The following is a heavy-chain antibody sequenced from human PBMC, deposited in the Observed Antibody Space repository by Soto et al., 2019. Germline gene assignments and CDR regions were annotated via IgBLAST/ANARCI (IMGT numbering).Heavy chain of an antibody. CDR3: ARELQGLYYFDY. CDR1: GYTFISYA. V-gene: IGHV1-3*01. J-gene: IGHJ4*02. D-gene: IGHD2-15*01. Sequence: ASVKVSCKASGYTFISYAIHWVRQAPGQRLEWMGWINAGNGNTKYSQKFQGRVTITRDTSASTAYMELTSLRSEDTAVYYCARELQGLYYFDYWGQGTLVTVSS. CDR2: INAGNGNT.